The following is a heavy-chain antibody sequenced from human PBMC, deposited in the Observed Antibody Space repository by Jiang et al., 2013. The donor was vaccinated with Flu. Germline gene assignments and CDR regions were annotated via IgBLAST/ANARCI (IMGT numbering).Heavy chain of an antibody. Sequence: KPTQTLTLDVHLLWVLTQYSWTGCGLDPSAPRKALEWLALVYWDDDKRYTPSLGXRLTLTKDTARNQVVLTMTNMDPVDTATYHCARAGHCGYDYGNYFDYWGQGIPVTVSS. D-gene: IGHD5-12*01. CDR2: VYWDDDK. CDR1: VLTQYSWTG. CDR3: ARAGHCGYDYGNYFDY. V-gene: IGHV2-5*02. J-gene: IGHJ4*02.